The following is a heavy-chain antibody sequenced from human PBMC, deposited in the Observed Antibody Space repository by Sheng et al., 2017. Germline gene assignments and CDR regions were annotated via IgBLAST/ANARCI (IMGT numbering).Heavy chain of an antibody. D-gene: IGHD2-2*01. V-gene: IGHV4-38-2*01. Sequence: QVQLQESGPRLVGPSETLSLTCAVSGTPSAVVLLGWIRQTPHEGTWNGLAVYTLVATPTTTRRLTDRVSLSXDTSKNHFSLALTSVTAADTATYYCARLVHSNYADFWGQGILVTVSS. CDR2: YTLVATP. J-gene: IGHJ4*02. CDR1: GTPSAVVL. CDR3: ARLVHSNYADF.